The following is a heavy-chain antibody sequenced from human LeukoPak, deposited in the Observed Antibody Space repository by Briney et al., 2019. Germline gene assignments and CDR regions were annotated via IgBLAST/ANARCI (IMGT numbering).Heavy chain of an antibody. CDR3: ARAILPYVVVVAARGNLFDP. D-gene: IGHD2-15*01. CDR2: INSDGSST. J-gene: IGHJ5*02. CDR1: GFTFSSYW. V-gene: IGHV3-74*01. Sequence: GESLKISCAASGFTFSSYWMHWVRQAPGKGLVWVSRINSDGSSTSYADSVKGRFTISRDNAKNTLYLQMNSLRAEDTAVYYCARAILPYVVVVAARGNLFDPWGQGTLVTVSS.